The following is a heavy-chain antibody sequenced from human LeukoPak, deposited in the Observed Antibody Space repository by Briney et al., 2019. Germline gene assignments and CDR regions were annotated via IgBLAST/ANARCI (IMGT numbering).Heavy chain of an antibody. Sequence: AGGSLRLSCAASGFTLSSYAMSWVRQAPGKGLVWVSAISGSGGSTYYADSVKGRFTISRDNSKNTLYLQMNSLRAEDTAVYYCAKDEGPYSSSWYGWFDPWGQGTLVTVSS. V-gene: IGHV3-23*01. CDR1: GFTLSSYA. CDR2: ISGSGGST. CDR3: AKDEGPYSSSWYGWFDP. D-gene: IGHD6-13*01. J-gene: IGHJ5*02.